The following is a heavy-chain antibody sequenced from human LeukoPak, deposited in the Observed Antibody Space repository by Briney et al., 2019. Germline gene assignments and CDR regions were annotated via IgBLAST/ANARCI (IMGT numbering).Heavy chain of an antibody. J-gene: IGHJ5*02. D-gene: IGHD3-3*01. CDR3: AKEAYYDFKDWFDP. CDR2: ISSTSRSYI. V-gene: IGHV3-21*01. CDR1: GCTFTNYN. Sequence: PGGSLRLSCAASGCTFTNYNMNWVRQAPGKGLEWVSSISSTSRSYIYYADSVKGRFTISRDNAKNSLYLQMNSLRAEDTAVYYCAKEAYYDFKDWFDPWGQGTLVTVSS.